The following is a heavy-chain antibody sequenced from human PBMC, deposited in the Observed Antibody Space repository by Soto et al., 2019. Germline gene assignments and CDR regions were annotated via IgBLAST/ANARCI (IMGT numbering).Heavy chain of an antibody. Sequence: LSVTSTVSGGSTTSDYWSWIRQPPGKGLEWLGYISHSLGAKYDPSLGSRGTISLDTSKNQLSLSLRSVTVADTAIYFCVRDLNGSGDYWGQGTLVTVSS. J-gene: IGHJ4*02. CDR1: GGSTTSDY. V-gene: IGHV4-59*01. CDR3: VRDLNGSGDY. CDR2: ISHSLGA. D-gene: IGHD3-10*01.